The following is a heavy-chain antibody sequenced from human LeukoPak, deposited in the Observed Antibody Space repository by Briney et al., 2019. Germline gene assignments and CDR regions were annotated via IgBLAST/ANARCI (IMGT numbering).Heavy chain of an antibody. V-gene: IGHV3-23*01. CDR3: AKDRGGGFDY. CDR1: GLTFSNYA. Sequence: GGSLRLSCAASGLTFSNYAMSWVRQAPGKGLEWVSAIAGSGGTTDSADSVKGRFTISRDNSKNTLYLQMNSLRAEGTAVYYWAKDRGGGFDYWGQGTLVTVSS. D-gene: IGHD3-10*01. CDR2: IAGSGGTT. J-gene: IGHJ4*02.